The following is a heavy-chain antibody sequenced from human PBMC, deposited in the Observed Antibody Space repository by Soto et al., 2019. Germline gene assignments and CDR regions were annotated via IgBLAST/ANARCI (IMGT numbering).Heavy chain of an antibody. V-gene: IGHV4-34*01. CDR2: INHSGST. J-gene: IGHJ6*01. D-gene: IGHD2-21*01. CDR3: AASCVACGGFNYYGMDV. CDR1: GGSFSGYY. Sequence: PSETLSLTCAVYGGSFSGYYWSWIRQPPGKGLEWIGEINHSGSTNYNPSLKSRVTISVDTSKNQFSLKLSSVTAADTAVYYWAASCVACGGFNYYGMDVWGQGTTVT.